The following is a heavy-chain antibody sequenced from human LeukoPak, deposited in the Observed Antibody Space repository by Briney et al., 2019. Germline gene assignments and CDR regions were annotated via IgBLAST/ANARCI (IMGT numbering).Heavy chain of an antibody. V-gene: IGHV1-69*13. CDR3: AIFQGTYGDNENDY. Sequence: AASVKVSCKASGGTFGSYAITWVRQAPGKGLEWMGGIIPMINTPKYAQKFQGRVSITADESTSTGYMEVSSLRSEDTAVYYCAIFQGTYGDNENDYWGQGTLVTVSS. CDR2: IIPMINTP. D-gene: IGHD4-17*01. J-gene: IGHJ4*02. CDR1: GGTFGSYA.